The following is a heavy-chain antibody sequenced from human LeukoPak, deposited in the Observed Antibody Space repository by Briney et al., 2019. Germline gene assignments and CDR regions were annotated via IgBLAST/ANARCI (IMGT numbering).Heavy chain of an antibody. V-gene: IGHV3-7*01. CDR3: AKVAKYYYGPETFYFFEQ. CDR2: INQDGTET. Sequence: GESLRLSCAASGFPFSTYWMSWVRQAPGKGLEWVANINQDGTETYYVDSVKGRFTISRDYAKNSLYLQMNSLRVEDTAVYFCAKVAKYYYGPETFYFFEQWGQGTPVTASS. CDR1: GFPFSTYW. D-gene: IGHD3-10*01. J-gene: IGHJ4*02.